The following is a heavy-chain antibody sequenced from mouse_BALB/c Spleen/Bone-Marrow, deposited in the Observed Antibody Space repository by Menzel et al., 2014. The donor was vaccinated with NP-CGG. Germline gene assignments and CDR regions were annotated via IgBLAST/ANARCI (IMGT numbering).Heavy chain of an antibody. CDR2: IYYSGTI. Sequence: EVKLQESGPGLVKPSQTVSLTCTVTGISITTGNYRWSWIRQFPGNKLEWIGYIYYSGTITYNPSLTSRTTITRDTSKNQFFLEMNSLTAEDTATYYCARYYGNSFDYWGQGATLTVSS. J-gene: IGHJ2*01. CDR3: ARYYGNSFDY. D-gene: IGHD2-1*01. V-gene: IGHV3-5*02. CDR1: GISITTGNYR.